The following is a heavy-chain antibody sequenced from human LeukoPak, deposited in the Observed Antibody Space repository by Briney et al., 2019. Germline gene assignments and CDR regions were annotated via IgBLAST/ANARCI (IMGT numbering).Heavy chain of an antibody. V-gene: IGHV1-69*01. D-gene: IGHD3-22*01. CDR3: ARDGAYYDSSGYPQERNGMDV. J-gene: IGHJ6*02. CDR1: GGTFSSYA. CDR2: IIPIFGTA. Sequence: SVKVSCKASGGTFSSYAISWVRQAPGQGLEWMGRIIPIFGTANYAQKFQGRVTITADESTSTAYMELSSLRSEDTAVYYCARDGAYYDSSGYPQERNGMDVWGQGTTVTVSS.